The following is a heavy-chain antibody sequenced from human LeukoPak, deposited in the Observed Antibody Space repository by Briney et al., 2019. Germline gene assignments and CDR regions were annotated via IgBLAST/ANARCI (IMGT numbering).Heavy chain of an antibody. V-gene: IGHV1-2*02. Sequence: GASVTVSFKASGYTFTGYYIHWLRQAPGQGLEWMGWINPNTGGTNYAQKFQGRVTMTRDTSINTAYMELSRLRSDDTAVFYCARDRLRLGYERTNWFDPWGQGTLVTLSS. CDR1: GYTFTGYY. CDR2: INPNTGGT. J-gene: IGHJ5*02. CDR3: ARDRLRLGYERTNWFDP. D-gene: IGHD2-15*01.